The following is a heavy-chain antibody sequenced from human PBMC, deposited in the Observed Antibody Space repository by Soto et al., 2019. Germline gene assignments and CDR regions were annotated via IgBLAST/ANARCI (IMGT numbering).Heavy chain of an antibody. J-gene: IGHJ4*02. Sequence: EVQVLESGGGLVQPGGSLRLSCAASGFTFSNFGMNWVRQAPGKGLEWVSGVRSDGDTTYNAESVKGRFTVSRDTSRNTVYLQMNRLRAEDTAIYYCAQGKGVGATPDGANCWGQGTPVTVSS. D-gene: IGHD1-26*01. CDR3: AQGKGVGATPDGANC. V-gene: IGHV3-23*01. CDR2: VRSDGDTT. CDR1: GFTFSNFG.